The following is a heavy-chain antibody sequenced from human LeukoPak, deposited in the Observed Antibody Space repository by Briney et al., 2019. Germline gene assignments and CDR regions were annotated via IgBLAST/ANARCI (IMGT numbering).Heavy chain of an antibody. V-gene: IGHV3-7*01. D-gene: IGHD3-3*01. CDR2: IKQDGSEK. Sequence: GGSLRLSCAASGFTFSSYWMSWVRQAPGKGLEWVANIKQDGSEKYYVDSVKGRLTISRDNAKNSLYLQMNSLRAEDTAVYYCASGYDFWSGYFGLDYWGQGTLVTVSS. CDR3: ASGYDFWSGYFGLDY. J-gene: IGHJ4*02. CDR1: GFTFSSYW.